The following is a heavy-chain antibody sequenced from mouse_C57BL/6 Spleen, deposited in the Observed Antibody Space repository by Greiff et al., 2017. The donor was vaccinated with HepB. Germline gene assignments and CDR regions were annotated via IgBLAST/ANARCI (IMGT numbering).Heavy chain of an antibody. D-gene: IGHD1-1*01. CDR1: GYAFSSYW. CDR3: ASSYYGSKGYYAMDY. Sequence: QVQLKQSGAELVKPGASVKISCKASGYAFSSYWMNWVKQRPGKGLEWIGQIYPGDGDTNYNGKFKGKATLTADKSSSTAYMQLSSRTSEDSAVYFCASSYYGSKGYYAMDYWGQGTSVTVSS. CDR2: IYPGDGDT. J-gene: IGHJ4*01. V-gene: IGHV1-80*01.